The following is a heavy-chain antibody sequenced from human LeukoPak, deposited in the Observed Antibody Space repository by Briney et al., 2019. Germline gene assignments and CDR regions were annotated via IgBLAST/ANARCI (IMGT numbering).Heavy chain of an antibody. CDR2: SNSDGINP. D-gene: IGHD6-13*01. J-gene: IGHJ4*02. V-gene: IGHV3-74*01. Sequence: RGSLRLSCAASGFTFSSYWRHWVRQAPGKGLVWVTRSNSDGINPSSADSVKGRFTISRDNAKNSLSLQMNSLRAEDTAVYYCARVGVLSSSWLLYWGQGSLVTVSS. CDR3: ARVGVLSSSWLLY. CDR1: GFTFSSYW.